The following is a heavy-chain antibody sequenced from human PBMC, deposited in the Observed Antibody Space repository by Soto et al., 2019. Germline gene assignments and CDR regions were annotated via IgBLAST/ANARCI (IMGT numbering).Heavy chain of an antibody. V-gene: IGHV1-3*01. CDR1: GYTFTSYA. J-gene: IGHJ6*03. Sequence: ASVKVSCKASGYTFTSYAMHWVRQAPGQRLEWMGWINAGNGNTKYSQKFQGRVTITRDTSASTDYMELSSLRSEDTAVYYCARDRSIAVAGTGYYYYYYMDVWGKGTTVTVSS. CDR2: INAGNGNT. D-gene: IGHD6-19*01. CDR3: ARDRSIAVAGTGYYYYYYMDV.